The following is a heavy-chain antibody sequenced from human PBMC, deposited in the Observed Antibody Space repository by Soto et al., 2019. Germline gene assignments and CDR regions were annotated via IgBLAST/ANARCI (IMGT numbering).Heavy chain of an antibody. D-gene: IGHD3-3*01. CDR3: ARDSDRIRFLEWLPPLDYYYYMDV. V-gene: IGHV3-11*01. CDR2: ISSSGSTI. Sequence: GGSLRLSCAASGFTFSDYYMSWIRQAPGKGLEWVSYISSSGSTIYYADSVKGRFTISRDNAKNSLYLQMNSLRAEDPAVYYCARDSDRIRFLEWLPPLDYYYYMDVWGKGTTVTVSS. CDR1: GFTFSDYY. J-gene: IGHJ6*03.